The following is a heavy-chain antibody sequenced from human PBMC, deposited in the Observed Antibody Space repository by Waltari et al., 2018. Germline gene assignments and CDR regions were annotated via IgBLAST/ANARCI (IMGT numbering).Heavy chain of an antibody. V-gene: IGHV4-39*01. D-gene: IGHD5-12*01. Sequence: YWVWIRQPPGQGLEWIGTLSYSGATYSSPSLKSRVTISGDTSRNQLSLILGSVTDADTAVYYCATYIGASIGTAAFDVWGQGTMVTVSA. J-gene: IGHJ3*01. CDR1: Y. CDR3: ATYIGASIGTAAFDV. CDR2: LSYSGAT.